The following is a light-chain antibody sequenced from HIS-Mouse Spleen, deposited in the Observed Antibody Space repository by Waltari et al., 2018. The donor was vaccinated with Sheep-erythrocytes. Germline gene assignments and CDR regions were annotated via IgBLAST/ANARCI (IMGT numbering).Light chain of an antibody. V-gene: IGKV1-5*03. Sequence: DIQMTQSPSTLSASVGDRVPITCRASQSISSWLAWYQQKPGKAPKLLIYKASSLESGVPSRFSGSGSGQEFTLTISSLQPDDFATYYCQQYNSSLTCGPGTKVDIK. J-gene: IGKJ3*01. CDR2: KAS. CDR3: QQYNSSLT. CDR1: QSISSW.